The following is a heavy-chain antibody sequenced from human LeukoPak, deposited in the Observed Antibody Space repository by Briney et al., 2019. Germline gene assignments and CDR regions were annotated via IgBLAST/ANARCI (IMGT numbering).Heavy chain of an antibody. Sequence: GRSLRLSCAVSGFDLSKYDMDWVRQAPGKGLEWVAVVWDDGSNKYYAESVKGRFTISRDDSKKMLYLQMNSLRAEDTAVYYCARERGGRDWDFDLWGRGTLVTVSS. CDR3: ARERGGRDWDFDL. D-gene: IGHD3-10*01. V-gene: IGHV3-33*01. J-gene: IGHJ2*01. CDR2: VWDDGSNK. CDR1: GFDLSKYD.